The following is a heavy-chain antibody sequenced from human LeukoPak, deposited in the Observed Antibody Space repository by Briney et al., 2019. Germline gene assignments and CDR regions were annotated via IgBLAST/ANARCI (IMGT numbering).Heavy chain of an antibody. CDR1: GFSISSYA. D-gene: IGHD1-1*01. CDR2: ISGSGGST. J-gene: IGHJ6*03. V-gene: IGHV3-23*01. CDR3: SKDFLDDRERPYYMDV. Sequence: PGGSLRLSCAASGFSISSYAMSWVRQPPGKGLEWVSVISGSGGSTYNPDPVKGRATISRATTNNTPCLQMTSLRADATAVYYSSKDFLDDRERPYYMDVWGKGTTVTVSS.